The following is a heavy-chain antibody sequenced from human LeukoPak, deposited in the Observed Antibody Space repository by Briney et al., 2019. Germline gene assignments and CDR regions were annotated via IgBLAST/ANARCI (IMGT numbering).Heavy chain of an antibody. CDR2: ISASGGST. D-gene: IGHD3-22*01. Sequence: GGSLRLSCAASGFTFSNYAMIWVRQAPGRGLEWVSAISASGGSTFYADSVKGRFTISRDGSNNTLFLQMNSLRAEGTAVYYCASQSATYYDTSGYSAYWGQGTLVTVSS. CDR1: GFTFSNYA. CDR3: ASQSATYYDTSGYSAY. V-gene: IGHV3-23*01. J-gene: IGHJ4*02.